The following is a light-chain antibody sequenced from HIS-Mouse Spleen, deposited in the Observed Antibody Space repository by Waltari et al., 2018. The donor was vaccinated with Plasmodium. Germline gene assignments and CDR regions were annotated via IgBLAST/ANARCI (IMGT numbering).Light chain of an antibody. Sequence: DIQMTQSPSSLSASVGDRVTITCQASQDISNYLNWYQQKPGKAPKLLIYDASNLETGVPSRFSGSGSGTDVTFTISSLQPEDIATYYCQQYDNLPYTVGQGTKLEIK. CDR2: DAS. CDR1: QDISNY. CDR3: QQYDNLPYT. V-gene: IGKV1-33*01. J-gene: IGKJ2*01.